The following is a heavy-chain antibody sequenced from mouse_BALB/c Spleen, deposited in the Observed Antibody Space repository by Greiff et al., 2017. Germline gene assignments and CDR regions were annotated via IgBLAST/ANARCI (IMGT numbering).Heavy chain of an antibody. CDR3: ARDRYGNYRYYFDY. J-gene: IGHJ2*01. V-gene: IGHV7-3*02. CDR1: GFTFTDYY. D-gene: IGHD2-1*01. CDR2: IRNKANGYTT. Sequence: EVKLMESGGGLVQPGGSLRLSCATSGFTFTDYYMSWVRQPPGKALEWLGFIRNKANGYTTEYSASVKGRFTISRDNSQSILYLQMNTLRAEDSATYYCARDRYGNYRYYFDYWGQGTTLTVSS.